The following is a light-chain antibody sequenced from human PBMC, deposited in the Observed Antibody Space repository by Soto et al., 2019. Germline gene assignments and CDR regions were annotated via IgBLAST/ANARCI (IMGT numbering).Light chain of an antibody. J-gene: IGKJ1*01. Sequence: EIVLTQSPGTLSLSPGERATLSCRASQSVSTNYLAWYQRKPGQAPRLLIYGASSRATDIPDRFSGSGSGTDSTLTITRLEPEDFAVYYCQQYGSSPPTFGQGTKVEIK. CDR3: QQYGSSPPT. CDR1: QSVSTNY. V-gene: IGKV3-20*01. CDR2: GAS.